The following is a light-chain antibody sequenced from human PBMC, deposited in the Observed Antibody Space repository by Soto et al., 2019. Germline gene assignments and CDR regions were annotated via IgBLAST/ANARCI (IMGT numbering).Light chain of an antibody. V-gene: IGLV1-40*01. J-gene: IGLJ1*01. CDR3: QSYDSTLSDRYV. CDR1: SSSIGAGYD. CDR2: GNS. Sequence: QSVLTQPPSVSGAQGQRVTISCTGSSSSIGAGYDVHWYQQRPGTAPKLLTFGNSNRPSGVPDRFSGSKSGTSASLTITGLQAEDEVDYYCQSYDSTLSDRYVFGSGTKLTVL.